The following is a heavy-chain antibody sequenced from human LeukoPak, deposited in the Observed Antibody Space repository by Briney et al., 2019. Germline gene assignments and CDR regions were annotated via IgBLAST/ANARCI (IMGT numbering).Heavy chain of an antibody. CDR3: ARMGGYSGYATH. Sequence: SETLSLTCTVSGGSISSYYWSGIRQPPGKGLEWIGYIHYSGSTNYNPSLKSRVTISLDTSNNQFSLKLSSVTAADTAVYYCARMGGYSGYATHWGQGTLVTVSS. D-gene: IGHD5-12*01. CDR1: GGSISSYY. CDR2: IHYSGST. J-gene: IGHJ4*02. V-gene: IGHV4-59*08.